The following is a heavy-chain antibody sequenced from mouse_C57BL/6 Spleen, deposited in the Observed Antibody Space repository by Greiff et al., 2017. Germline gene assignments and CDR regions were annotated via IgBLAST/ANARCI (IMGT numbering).Heavy chain of an antibody. CDR2: IRNKANGYTT. CDR3: ARWRTTAGAMDY. Sequence: EVQRVESGGGLVQPGGSLSLSCAASGFTFTDYYMSWVRQPPGKALEWLGFIRNKANGYTTEYSASVKGRFTISRDNSQSILYLQMNALRAEDSATYYCARWRTTAGAMDYWGQGTSVTVSS. D-gene: IGHD1-2*01. CDR1: GFTFTDYY. V-gene: IGHV7-3*01. J-gene: IGHJ4*01.